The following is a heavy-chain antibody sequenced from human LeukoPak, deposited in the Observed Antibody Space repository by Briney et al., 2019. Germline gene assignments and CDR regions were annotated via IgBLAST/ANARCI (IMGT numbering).Heavy chain of an antibody. V-gene: IGHV4-34*01. CDR1: GGSFSGYY. CDR2: INHSGST. Sequence: PSETLSLTCAGYGGSFSGYYWSWIRQPPGKGLEWIGEINHSGSTNYNPSLKSRVTISVDTSKNQFSLKLSSVTAADTAVYYCARGVHYYDSSGYYPAYFDYWGQGTLVTVSS. CDR3: ARGVHYYDSSGYYPAYFDY. J-gene: IGHJ4*02. D-gene: IGHD3-22*01.